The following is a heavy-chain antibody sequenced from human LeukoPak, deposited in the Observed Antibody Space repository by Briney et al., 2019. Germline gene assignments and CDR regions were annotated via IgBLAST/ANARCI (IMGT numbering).Heavy chain of an antibody. Sequence: QPGGSLRLSCAASGFTFSSYAMHWVRQAPGKGLEYVSAISSNGGSTYYANSVKGRFTISRDNSKNTLYQQMCSLRAEDIAVYYCASTIAVAGTVYWYFDIWGRGTPGTASS. J-gene: IGHJ2*01. CDR2: ISSNGGST. D-gene: IGHD6-19*01. CDR1: GFTFSSYA. V-gene: IGHV3-64*01. CDR3: ASTIAVAGTVYWYFDI.